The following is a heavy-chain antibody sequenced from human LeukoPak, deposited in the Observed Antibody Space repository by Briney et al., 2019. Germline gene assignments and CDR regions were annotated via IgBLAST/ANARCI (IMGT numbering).Heavy chain of an antibody. V-gene: IGHV4-38-2*02. CDR3: ARAPSYMDV. Sequence: SETLSLTCTVPGYSISTSYYWGWIRQPPGKGLEWIGSIYHSGSTYYNPSLKSRVTISVDTSKNQFSLKLSSVTAADTAVYYCARAPSYMDVWGKGTTVTVSS. J-gene: IGHJ6*03. CDR1: GYSISTSYY. CDR2: IYHSGST.